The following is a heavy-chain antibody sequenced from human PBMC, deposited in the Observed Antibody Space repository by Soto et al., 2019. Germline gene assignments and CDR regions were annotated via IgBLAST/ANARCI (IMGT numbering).Heavy chain of an antibody. J-gene: IGHJ4*01. Sequence: SETLSLTCTVSGASTSRADYCGGCIRECPEKGLEWIGTIYHSGTIYYNPSLKSRITISVDTSNNQFSLKLTSVTAADTAVYYCARVHVMVVAGSTFDYWGHGTLVTVSS. CDR2: IYHSGTI. CDR3: ARVHVMVVAGSTFDY. CDR1: GASTSRADYC. D-gene: IGHD6-19*01. V-gene: IGHV4-39*07.